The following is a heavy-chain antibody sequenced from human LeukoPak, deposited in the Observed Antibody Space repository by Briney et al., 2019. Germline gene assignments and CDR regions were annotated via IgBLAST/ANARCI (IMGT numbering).Heavy chain of an antibody. Sequence: GGSLRLSCAASGFIFSSYAMSWVRQAPGKGLEWVSAISGSGGSTYHADSVKGRFTISRDNSKNTLYLQMDSLRAEDTAVYYCAKDTVEYYYDSSGYNWGQGTLVTVSS. CDR3: AKDTVEYYYDSSGYN. J-gene: IGHJ4*02. D-gene: IGHD3-22*01. CDR1: GFIFSSYA. CDR2: ISGSGGST. V-gene: IGHV3-23*01.